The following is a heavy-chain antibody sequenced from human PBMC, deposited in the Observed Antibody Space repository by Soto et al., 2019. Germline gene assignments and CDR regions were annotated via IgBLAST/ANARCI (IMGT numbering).Heavy chain of an antibody. Sequence: SETLSLTCTVSGGSISSYYWSWIRQPAGKGREWIGRIYTSGSTNYNPSLKSRVTMSVDTSKNQFSLKLGSVTAADTAVYYCARGGASQIYYYYGMDVWGQGTTVTVSS. CDR3: ARGGASQIYYYYGMDV. CDR1: GGSISSYY. J-gene: IGHJ6*02. CDR2: IYTSGST. V-gene: IGHV4-4*07.